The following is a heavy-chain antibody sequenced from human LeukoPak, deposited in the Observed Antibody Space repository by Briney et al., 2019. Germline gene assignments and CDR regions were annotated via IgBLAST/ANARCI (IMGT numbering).Heavy chain of an antibody. CDR1: GFSFGDYW. CDR3: ARDPESQKGRDGLDY. V-gene: IGHV3-7*01. CDR2: IKTDGSAK. D-gene: IGHD1-14*01. J-gene: IGHJ4*02. Sequence: GGSLRLSCVASGFSFGDYWMSWVRQAPGKGLEWVASIKTDGSAKYCVDSLKGRFTISRDNAKNSLYLQMNNLRAEDTAVYYCARDPESQKGRDGLDYWGQGSLVTVAS.